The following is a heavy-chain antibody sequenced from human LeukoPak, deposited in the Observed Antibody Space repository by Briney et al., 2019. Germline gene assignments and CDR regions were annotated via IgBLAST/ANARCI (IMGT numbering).Heavy chain of an antibody. Sequence: PGGSLRLSCAASGFTFSSYWMSWVRQAPGKGLEWVANIKQDGSEKYYVDSVKGRFTISRDNAKNSLYLQMNSLRAEDTAVYYCARWAYSGSYYGGDYWGQGTLVTVSS. CDR3: ARWAYSGSYYGGDY. D-gene: IGHD1-26*01. CDR1: GFTFSSYW. J-gene: IGHJ4*02. V-gene: IGHV3-7*01. CDR2: IKQDGSEK.